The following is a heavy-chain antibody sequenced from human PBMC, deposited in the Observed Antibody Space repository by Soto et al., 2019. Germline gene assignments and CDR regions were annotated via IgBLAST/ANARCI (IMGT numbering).Heavy chain of an antibody. Sequence: QVQLVQSGAEVKKPGSSVKVSCKASGGTFSSYAISWVRQAPGQGLEWMGGIIPIFGTASYAQTFQGRVTITADESTSTAYLELSSLRSEDSAVYYCARDQGACSGGSCYGFISWFDPWGQGTLVTVSS. V-gene: IGHV1-69*01. CDR2: IIPIFGTA. CDR3: ARDQGACSGGSCYGFISWFDP. J-gene: IGHJ5*02. CDR1: GGTFSSYA. D-gene: IGHD2-15*01.